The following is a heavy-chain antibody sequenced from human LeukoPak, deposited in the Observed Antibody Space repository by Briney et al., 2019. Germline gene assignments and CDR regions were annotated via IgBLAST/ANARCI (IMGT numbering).Heavy chain of an antibody. D-gene: IGHD6-19*01. CDR2: IKQDGSEK. CDR1: GFTFSSYW. J-gene: IGHJ3*02. V-gene: IGHV3-7*03. Sequence: GGSLRLSCAASGFTFSSYWMDWVRQAPGKGLEWVANIKQDGSEKFYVDSVKGRFTISRDNAKNSLYLQMNSLRVEDTAMYYCARVGLAVAGTRAFDIWGQGTMVTVSS. CDR3: ARVGLAVAGTRAFDI.